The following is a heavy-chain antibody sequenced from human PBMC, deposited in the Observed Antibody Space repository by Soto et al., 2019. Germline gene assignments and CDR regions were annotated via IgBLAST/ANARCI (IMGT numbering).Heavy chain of an antibody. CDR1: GYSISSGYY. CDR2: IYHSGST. Sequence: LSLTCAVSGYSISSGYYWGWIRQPPGKGLEWIGSIYHSGSTYYNPSLKSRVTISVDTSKNQFSLKLNSVAAADTAVYYCARENDFWSGPNGLDVWGQGTTVTVSS. V-gene: IGHV4-38-2*02. D-gene: IGHD3-3*01. J-gene: IGHJ6*02. CDR3: ARENDFWSGPNGLDV.